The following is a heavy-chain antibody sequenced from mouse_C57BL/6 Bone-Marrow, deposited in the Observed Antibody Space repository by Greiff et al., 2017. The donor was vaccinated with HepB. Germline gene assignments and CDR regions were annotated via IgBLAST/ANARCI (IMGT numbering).Heavy chain of an antibody. D-gene: IGHD1-1*01. Sequence: VKLQESGPELVKPGASVKISCKASGYAFSSSWMNWVKQRPGKGLEWIGRIYPGDGDTNYNGKFKGKATLTADKSSSTAYMQLSSLTSEDSAVYFCAGIYYYGRWFAYWGQGTLVTVSA. V-gene: IGHV1-82*01. CDR1: GYAFSSSW. J-gene: IGHJ3*01. CDR2: IYPGDGDT. CDR3: AGIYYYGRWFAY.